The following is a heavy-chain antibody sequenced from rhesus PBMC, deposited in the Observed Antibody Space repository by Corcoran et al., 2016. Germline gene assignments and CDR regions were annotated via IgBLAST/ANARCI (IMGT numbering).Heavy chain of an antibody. Sequence: EVQLVESGGGLVQPGGSLRLSCSASGFTFSDYYMTWVRQAPGKGPGWGGFIRNKTNCGTAEYAASVKGSLTISSDDYKSIASLQMNSLRTEDTAVYYCARGGSGWYPYYFDYWGQGVLVTVSS. CDR1: GFTFSDYY. J-gene: IGHJ4*01. CDR2: IRNKTNCGTA. V-gene: IGHV3S22*01. CDR3: ARGGSGWYPYYFDY. D-gene: IGHD6-31*01.